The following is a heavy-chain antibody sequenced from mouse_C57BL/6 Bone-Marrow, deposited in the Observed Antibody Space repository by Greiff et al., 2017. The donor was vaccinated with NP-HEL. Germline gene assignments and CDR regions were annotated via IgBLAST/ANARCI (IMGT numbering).Heavy chain of an antibody. CDR1: GFTFSDYY. D-gene: IGHD4-1*01. J-gene: IGHJ1*03. Sequence: DVKLVESGGGLVQPGGSLKLSCAASGFTFSDYYMYWVRQTPEKRLEWVAYISNGGGSTYYPDTVKGRFTISRDNAKNTLYLQMSRLKSEDTAMYDCASLGTYWYFDVWGTGTTVTVSS. CDR3: ASLGTYWYFDV. V-gene: IGHV5-12*01. CDR2: ISNGGGST.